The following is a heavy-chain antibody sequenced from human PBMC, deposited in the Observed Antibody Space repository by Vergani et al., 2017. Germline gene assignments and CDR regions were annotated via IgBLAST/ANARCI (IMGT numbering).Heavy chain of an antibody. V-gene: IGHV3-48*04. CDR2: ISSSSSTI. CDR1: GFTFSSYS. CDR3: AIVVEPPDY. D-gene: IGHD1-26*01. J-gene: IGHJ4*02. Sequence: EVQLVESGGGLVQPGGSLRLSCAASGFTFSSYSMNWGRQAPGKGLEWVSYISSSSSTIYYADSVKGRFTISRDNAKNSLYLQMNSLRAEDTAVYYCAIVVEPPDYWGQGTLVTVSS.